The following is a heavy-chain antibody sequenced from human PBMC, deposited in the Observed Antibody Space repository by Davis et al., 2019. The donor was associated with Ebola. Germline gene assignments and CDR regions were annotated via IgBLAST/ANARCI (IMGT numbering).Heavy chain of an antibody. D-gene: IGHD6-19*01. CDR3: ARDSRWLVPGTYYYYGMDV. V-gene: IGHV4-59*01. CDR2: IYYSGST. J-gene: IGHJ6*02. Sequence: SETLSLTCTVSGGSISSYYWTWIRQPPGKGLEWIGYIYYSGSTNYNPSLKSRVTISVDTSKNQFSLKLSPVTAADTAVYYCARDSRWLVPGTYYYYGMDVWGQGTTVTVSS. CDR1: GGSISSYY.